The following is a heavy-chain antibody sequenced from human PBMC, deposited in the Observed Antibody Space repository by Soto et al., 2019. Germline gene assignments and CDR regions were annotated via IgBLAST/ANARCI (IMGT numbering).Heavy chain of an antibody. D-gene: IGHD1-26*01. V-gene: IGHV4-31*03. Sequence: QVQLQESGPGLVKPSQTLSLTCSVSGDSVNSGGHYWNWIRHLPGKGQEWVGYTHASGVTSYKPSLKIRPDLSVDMSKNEMTLELTAVTAADTAVYFVAGDGGYGPKCYCFDIWGQGTMVPVSS. CDR3: AGDGGYGPKCYCFDI. CDR2: THASGVT. CDR1: GDSVNSGGHY. J-gene: IGHJ3*02.